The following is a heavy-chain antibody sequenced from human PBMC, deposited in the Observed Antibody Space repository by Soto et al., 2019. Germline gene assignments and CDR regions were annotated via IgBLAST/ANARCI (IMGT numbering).Heavy chain of an antibody. J-gene: IGHJ4*02. CDR3: AKDLSSVGATSDYYFDY. D-gene: IGHD1-26*01. CDR2: ISYDGSNK. V-gene: IGHV3-30*04. Sequence: QVQLVESGGGVVQPGRSLRLSCAASGFTFSSYAMHWVRQAPGKGLEWVAVISYDGSNKYYADSVKGRFTISRDNSKNTLYLQMNSLRAEDTAVYYCAKDLSSVGATSDYYFDYWGQGTLVTVSS. CDR1: GFTFSSYA.